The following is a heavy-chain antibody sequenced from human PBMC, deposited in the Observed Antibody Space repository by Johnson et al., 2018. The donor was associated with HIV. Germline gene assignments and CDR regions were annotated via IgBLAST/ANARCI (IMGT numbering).Heavy chain of an antibody. J-gene: IGHJ3*02. D-gene: IGHD6-6*01. CDR1: GFTVSSNY. CDR3: ASTRLGAFDI. Sequence: VQLVESGGGLVKPGGSLRLSCAASGFTVSSNYMSWVRQAPGKGLEWVSVIYSGGSTYYADSVKGRFTISRDNSKNTLYLQMDSLRVEDTAVYYCASTRLGAFDIWGQGTMVTVSS. CDR2: IYSGGST. V-gene: IGHV3-66*01.